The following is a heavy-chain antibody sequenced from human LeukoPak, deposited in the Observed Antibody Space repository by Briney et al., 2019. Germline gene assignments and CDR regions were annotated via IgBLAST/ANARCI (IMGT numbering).Heavy chain of an antibody. V-gene: IGHV4-39*01. CDR1: GVSVGTTNYY. CDR3: LRNFIDYVFDY. D-gene: IGHD3-10*02. Sequence: SETLSLTCTVSGVSVGTTNYYWGWIRQPXGKGLEWSGSISYSGSPYYGPSLKSRVNIYVDTYQKKLSLKLSYVTAADTAVYHCLRNFIDYVFDYWGQGTLVTVSS. J-gene: IGHJ4*02. CDR2: ISYSGSP.